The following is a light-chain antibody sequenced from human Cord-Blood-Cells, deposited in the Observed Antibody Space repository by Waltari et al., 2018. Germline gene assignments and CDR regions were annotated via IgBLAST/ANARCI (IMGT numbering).Light chain of an antibody. CDR2: AAY. V-gene: IGKV1-39*01. J-gene: IGKJ1*01. CDR1: QPISRY. CDR3: QQSYSTPGT. Sequence: DIQITKSLSSLCASVGDRVTLTGRESQPISRYLKWNQQKPGKAPKLLIYAAYSLQSGVPSRFSGSGSGTDFTRTISSLQPEDFATYYCQQSYSTPGTFGQGTKVEIK.